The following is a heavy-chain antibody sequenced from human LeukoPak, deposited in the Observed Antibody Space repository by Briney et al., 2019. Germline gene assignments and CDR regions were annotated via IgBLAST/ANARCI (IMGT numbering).Heavy chain of an antibody. CDR3: TREVERGGSYWGGDS. CDR1: GFNFEDYA. V-gene: IGHV3-49*04. Sequence: GRSLRLSCATSGFNFEDYAMNWVRQAPGKGLEWLGLITSKAYGGTTDLAASVKGRFSISRDESKPIAYLQMNSLKIGDTGVYYCTREVERGGSYWGGDSWGQGTLVTVSS. CDR2: ITSKAYGGTT. D-gene: IGHD1-26*01. J-gene: IGHJ4*02.